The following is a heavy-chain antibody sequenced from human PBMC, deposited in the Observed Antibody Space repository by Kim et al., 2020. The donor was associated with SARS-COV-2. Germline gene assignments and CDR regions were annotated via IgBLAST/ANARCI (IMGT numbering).Heavy chain of an antibody. Sequence: ASVMGRFTISRDNAKNSLYLQMNSLRAEDSALYYCARGLWSDYYYYGLDVWGQGTTVTVSS. V-gene: IGHV3-48*03. J-gene: IGHJ6*02. D-gene: IGHD3-10*01. CDR3: ARGLWSDYYYYGLDV.